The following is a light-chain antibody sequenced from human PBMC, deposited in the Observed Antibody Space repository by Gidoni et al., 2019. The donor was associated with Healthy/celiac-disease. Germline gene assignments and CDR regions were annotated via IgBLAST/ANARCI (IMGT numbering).Light chain of an antibody. CDR2: KAS. Sequence: DIQMTQSPSTLSASVGDRVTITCRASQSISSWLAWYQQKPGKAPKLLVYKASSLESGVPSRFSGSGSGTEFTLTISSLQPDDFATYYCQQYNSYPYTFGQGTKLEIK. CDR1: QSISSW. V-gene: IGKV1-5*03. J-gene: IGKJ2*01. CDR3: QQYNSYPYT.